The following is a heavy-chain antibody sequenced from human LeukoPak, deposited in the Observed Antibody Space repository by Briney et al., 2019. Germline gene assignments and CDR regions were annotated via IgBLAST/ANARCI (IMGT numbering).Heavy chain of an antibody. CDR1: GGSFSGYY. D-gene: IGHD5-12*01. CDR2: INHSGST. V-gene: IGHV4-34*01. CDR3: VCVSGYADY. Sequence: SETLSLTCAVYGGSFSGYYWSWIRQPPGKGLEWIGEINHSGSTNYNPSLKSGVTISVDTSKNQFSLKLSSVTAADTAVYYCVCVSGYADYWGQGTLVTVSS. J-gene: IGHJ4*02.